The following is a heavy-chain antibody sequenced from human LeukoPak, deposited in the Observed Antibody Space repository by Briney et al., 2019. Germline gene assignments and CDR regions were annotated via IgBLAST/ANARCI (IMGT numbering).Heavy chain of an antibody. J-gene: IGHJ4*02. Sequence: PGGSLRLSCAASGFTFSSYSMNWVRQAPGKGLEWVSYISSSSTIYYADSVKGRFTISRDNAKNSLYLQMNSLRAEDTAVYYCARAEDSGYDGADYWGQGTLVTVSS. CDR2: ISSSSTI. D-gene: IGHD5-12*01. CDR1: GFTFSSYS. CDR3: ARAEDSGYDGADY. V-gene: IGHV3-48*01.